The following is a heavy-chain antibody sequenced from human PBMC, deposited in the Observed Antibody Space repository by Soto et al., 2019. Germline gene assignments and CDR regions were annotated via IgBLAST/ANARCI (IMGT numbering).Heavy chain of an antibody. J-gene: IGHJ4*02. CDR1: RGSISTYY. CDR2: IYYNGNT. CDR3: ARHATPSYDY. Sequence: SETLSLTCTVSRGSISTYYWSWIRQPPGKGLECIGYIYYNGNTNYNPSLKSRVTISVDTSKNQFTLNLNSVTAADTAVYYCARHATPSYDYWGQGTLVTVSS. V-gene: IGHV4-59*08.